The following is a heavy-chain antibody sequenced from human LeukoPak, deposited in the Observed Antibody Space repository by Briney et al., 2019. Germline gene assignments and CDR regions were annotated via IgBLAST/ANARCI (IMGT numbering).Heavy chain of an antibody. CDR1: GGSISSYY. D-gene: IGHD4-17*01. CDR3: AADYGGNYYYGMDG. V-gene: IGHV4-59*01. J-gene: IGHJ6*02. Sequence: SETLSLTCTVSGGSISSYYWSWIRQPPGKGLEWIGYIYYSGSTNYNPSLKSRVTISVDTSKNQFSLKLSSVTAADTAVYYCAADYGGNYYYGMDGWGQGTTVTVSS. CDR2: IYYSGST.